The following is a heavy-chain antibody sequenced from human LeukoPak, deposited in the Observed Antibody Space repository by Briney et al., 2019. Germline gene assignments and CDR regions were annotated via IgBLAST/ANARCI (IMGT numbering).Heavy chain of an antibody. CDR2: ITGSGGTK. J-gene: IGHJ4*02. CDR1: GFTFNNYA. CDR3: ARDKYSSSSLNFDY. V-gene: IGHV3-23*01. Sequence: GGSLRLSCAASGFTFNNYAMSWVRQAPGKGLEWVSTITGSGGTKFYADSVKGRFTISRDNSKNTLYLQMGSLRAEDMAVYYCARDKYSSSSLNFDYWGQGTLVTVSS. D-gene: IGHD6-13*01.